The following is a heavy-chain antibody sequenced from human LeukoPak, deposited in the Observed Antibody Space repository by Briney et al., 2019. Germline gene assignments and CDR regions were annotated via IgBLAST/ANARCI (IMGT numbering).Heavy chain of an antibody. Sequence: SETLSLTCTVSGGSISSSSYYWGWIRQPPGKGLEWIGSIYYSGSTYYNPSLKSRVTISVDTSKNQFSLKLSSVTAADTAVYYCARGAVAGPLDYWGQGTLATVSS. J-gene: IGHJ4*02. D-gene: IGHD6-19*01. CDR2: IYYSGST. CDR1: GGSISSSSYY. CDR3: ARGAVAGPLDY. V-gene: IGHV4-39*07.